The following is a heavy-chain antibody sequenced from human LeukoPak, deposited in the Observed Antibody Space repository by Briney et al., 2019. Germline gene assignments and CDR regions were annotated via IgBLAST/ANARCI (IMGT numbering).Heavy chain of an antibody. CDR1: GFTFSSYG. V-gene: IGHV3-30*02. Sequence: GGSLRLSCAASGFTFSSYGMHWVRQAPGKGLEWVAFIRYDGSNKYYADSVKGRFTISRDNSKNTLYLRMNSLRAEDTAVYYCAKDRYYDSSGYYNYFDYWGQGTLVTVSS. J-gene: IGHJ4*02. D-gene: IGHD3-22*01. CDR2: IRYDGSNK. CDR3: AKDRYYDSSGYYNYFDY.